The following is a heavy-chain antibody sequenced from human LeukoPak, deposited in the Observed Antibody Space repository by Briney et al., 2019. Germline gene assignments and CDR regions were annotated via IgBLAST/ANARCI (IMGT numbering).Heavy chain of an antibody. D-gene: IGHD2-2*02. Sequence: SVKVSCKASGGTFSSYAISWVRQAPGQGLEWMGGIIPIFGTANYAQKFQGRVTITTDESTSTAYMELSSLRSEDTAVYYCASATPLYIPLGDLWGGFDYWGQGTLVTVSS. J-gene: IGHJ4*02. CDR1: GGTFSSYA. CDR3: ASATPLYIPLGDLWGGFDY. CDR2: IIPIFGTA. V-gene: IGHV1-69*05.